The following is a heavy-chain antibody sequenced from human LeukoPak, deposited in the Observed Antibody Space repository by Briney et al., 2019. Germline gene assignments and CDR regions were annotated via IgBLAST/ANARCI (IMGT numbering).Heavy chain of an antibody. CDR2: INHSGST. Sequence: PSETLSLTCAVYGGSFSGYYWSWIRQPPGKGLEWIGEINHSGSTNYNPSLKSRVTISVDTSKNQFSLELSSVTAADTAVYYCARAPPGLRYFDWAARYYYGMDVWGQGTTVTVSS. V-gene: IGHV4-34*01. J-gene: IGHJ6*02. CDR3: ARAPPGLRYFDWAARYYYGMDV. D-gene: IGHD3-9*01. CDR1: GGSFSGYY.